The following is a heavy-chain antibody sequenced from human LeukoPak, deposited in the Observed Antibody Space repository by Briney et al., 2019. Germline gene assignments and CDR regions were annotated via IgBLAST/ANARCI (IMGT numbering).Heavy chain of an antibody. CDR2: IYYTGST. J-gene: IGHJ6*03. V-gene: IGHV4-39*01. CDR1: GGSINNSSYY. D-gene: IGHD1-26*01. CDR3: ARHELMGAKPGYYYYYMDV. Sequence: SETPSLTCTVSGGSINNSSYYWGWIRQPPGKGLEWIGSIYYTGSTTYNPSLKSRVTISVDTSKNQFSLKLSSVTAADTAVYYCARHELMGAKPGYYYYYMDVWGKGTTVTISS.